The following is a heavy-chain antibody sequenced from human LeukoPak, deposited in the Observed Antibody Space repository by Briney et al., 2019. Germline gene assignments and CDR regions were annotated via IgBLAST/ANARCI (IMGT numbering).Heavy chain of an antibody. CDR3: ARDDGYNYGFDP. CDR1: GFTFSDHF. CDR2: ISSNGGST. J-gene: IGHJ5*02. Sequence: GGSLRLSCAASGFTFSDHFMSWIRQAPGKGLEYVSAISSNGGSTYYANSVKGRFTISRDNSKNTLYLQMGSLRAEDMAVYYCARDDGYNYGFDPWGQGTLVTVSS. V-gene: IGHV3-64*01. D-gene: IGHD5-24*01.